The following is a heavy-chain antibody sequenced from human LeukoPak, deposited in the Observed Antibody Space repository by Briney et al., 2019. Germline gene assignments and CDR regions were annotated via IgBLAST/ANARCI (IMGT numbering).Heavy chain of an antibody. CDR1: GFTFSSYW. D-gene: IGHD6-13*01. Sequence: PGGSLTLSCAASGFTFSSYWMHWVRQAPGKGLVWVSRINRDGSSTSYAASVKGRFTISRDNAKNTLYLQMNSLRAEDTAVYYCARDSSSWYHWFDPWGQGTLVTVSS. V-gene: IGHV3-74*01. CDR3: ARDSSSWYHWFDP. J-gene: IGHJ5*02. CDR2: INRDGSST.